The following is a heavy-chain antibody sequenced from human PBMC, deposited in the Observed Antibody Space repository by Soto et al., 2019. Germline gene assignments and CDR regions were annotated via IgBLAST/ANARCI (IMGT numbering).Heavy chain of an antibody. V-gene: IGHV1-69*13. D-gene: IGHD1-26*01. CDR1: GGTFSSYG. J-gene: IGHJ4*02. CDR3: ARSVGVTTLSYLDY. CDR2: IIPMFGKA. Sequence: SVKVSCKAAGGTFSSYGISWVRQAPGQGLEWMGGIIPMFGKATHTQNFQGRLTITADESTSTAYMELSSLRSEDTAVYFCARSVGVTTLSYLDYWGQGTLVTVSS.